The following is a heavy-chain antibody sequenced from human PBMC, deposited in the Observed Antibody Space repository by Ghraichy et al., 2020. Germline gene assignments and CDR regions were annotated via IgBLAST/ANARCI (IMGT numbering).Heavy chain of an antibody. Sequence: GGSLRLSCAASGFTFSLYSMNWVRQAPGKGLEWVSSISSSSSYIYYADSVKGRFTISRDNAKNSLYLQMNSLRAEDTAVYYCARDLVVVVPAATPYYYYYGMDVWGQGTTVTVSS. CDR2: ISSSSSYI. D-gene: IGHD2-2*01. CDR3: ARDLVVVVPAATPYYYYYGMDV. CDR1: GFTFSLYS. V-gene: IGHV3-21*01. J-gene: IGHJ6*02.